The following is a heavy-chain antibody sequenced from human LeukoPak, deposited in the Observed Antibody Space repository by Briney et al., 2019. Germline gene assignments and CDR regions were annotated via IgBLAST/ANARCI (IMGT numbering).Heavy chain of an antibody. J-gene: IGHJ4*02. CDR2: IYYSGSA. V-gene: IGHV4-39*06. Sequence: PSETLSLTCTVSGGSISSSKYYWGWIRQPPGKGLEWIGSIYYSGSAYYNPSLKSRVTISVDTSKNQFPLKLTSVTAADTAVYYCARDARVQKWFGEVIMTTTYYFDDWGQGTLVTVSS. CDR1: GGSISSSKYY. D-gene: IGHD3-10*01. CDR3: ARDARVQKWFGEVIMTTTYYFDD.